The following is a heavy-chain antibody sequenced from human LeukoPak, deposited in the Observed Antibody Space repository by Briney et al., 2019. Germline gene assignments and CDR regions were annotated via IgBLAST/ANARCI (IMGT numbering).Heavy chain of an antibody. CDR2: INHSGST. Sequence: KPSETLSLTCAVYGGSFSGYYWSWIRQPPGKGLEWIGEINHSGSTNYNPSLKSRVTISVDTSKNQFSLKLSSVTAADTAVYYCARGTVYSGYDRLGPPHAFGIWGQGTMVTVSS. V-gene: IGHV4-34*01. J-gene: IGHJ3*02. D-gene: IGHD5-12*01. CDR1: GGSFSGYY. CDR3: ARGTVYSGYDRLGPPHAFGI.